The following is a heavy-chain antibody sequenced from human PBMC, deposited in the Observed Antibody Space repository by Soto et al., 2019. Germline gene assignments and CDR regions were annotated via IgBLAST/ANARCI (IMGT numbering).Heavy chain of an antibody. Sequence: GGSLRLSCAASGFTFSSYGMHWVRQAPGKGLEWVAVISYDGSNKYYADSVKGRFTISRDNSKNTLYLQMNSLRAEDTAVYYCAKDLAYYYDSSGYYFNYYGMDVWGQGTTVTVSS. CDR2: ISYDGSNK. V-gene: IGHV3-30*18. CDR1: GFTFSSYG. J-gene: IGHJ6*02. D-gene: IGHD3-22*01. CDR3: AKDLAYYYDSSGYYFNYYGMDV.